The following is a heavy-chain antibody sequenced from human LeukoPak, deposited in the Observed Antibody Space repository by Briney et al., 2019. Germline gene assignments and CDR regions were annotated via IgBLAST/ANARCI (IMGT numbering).Heavy chain of an antibody. V-gene: IGHV4-59*11. Sequence: PSETLSLTCTVAGGSISSHYSSWIRQPPGKGLEWIGYIYYSGSTNYNPSLKSRVTISVDTSKNQFSLKLSSVTAADTAVYYCARERQAAAGTGMDVWGKGTTVTVSS. CDR1: GGSISSHY. D-gene: IGHD6-13*01. CDR3: ARERQAAAGTGMDV. J-gene: IGHJ6*04. CDR2: IYYSGST.